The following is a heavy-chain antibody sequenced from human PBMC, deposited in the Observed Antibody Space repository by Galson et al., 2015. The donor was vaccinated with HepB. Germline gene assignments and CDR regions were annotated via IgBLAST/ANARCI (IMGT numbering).Heavy chain of an antibody. Sequence: SLRLSCAASGFTFSSYAMSWVRQAPGKGLEWVSAISGSGGSTYYADSVKGRFTISRDNSKYTLYLQMNSLRAEDTAVYYCAKSDCSSTSCYGPYTYYDILTGSRFDYWGQGTLVTVSS. CDR1: GFTFSSYA. D-gene: IGHD2-2*01. J-gene: IGHJ4*02. CDR2: ISGSGGST. CDR3: AKSDCSSTSCYGPYTYYDILTGSRFDY. V-gene: IGHV3-23*01.